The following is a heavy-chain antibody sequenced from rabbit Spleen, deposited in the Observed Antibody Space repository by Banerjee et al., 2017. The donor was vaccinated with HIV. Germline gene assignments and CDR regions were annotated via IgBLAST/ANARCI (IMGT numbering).Heavy chain of an antibody. V-gene: IGHV1S40*01. J-gene: IGHJ6*01. CDR1: GFSFSDRDV. Sequence: QSLEESGGDLVKPEGSLTLTCKASGFSFSDRDVMCWVRQAPGKGLEWIGCINAATAKPVYATWAKGRFTISRTSSTTVTLQMTSLTAADTATYFCARDLAGAIGWNFGWWGPGTLVTVS. CDR3: ARDLAGAIGWNFGW. CDR2: INAATAKP. D-gene: IGHD4-1*01.